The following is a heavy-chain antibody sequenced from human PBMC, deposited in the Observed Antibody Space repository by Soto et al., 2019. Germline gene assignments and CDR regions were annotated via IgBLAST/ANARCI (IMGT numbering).Heavy chain of an antibody. CDR2: IWYDGSNK. V-gene: IGHV3-33*01. CDR1: GFTFSSYG. CDR3: AREGYDSSGYLDAFDI. Sequence: QPGGSLRLSCAASGFTFSSYGMHWVRQAPGKGLEWVAVIWYDGSNKYYADSVKGRFTISRDNSKNTLYLQMNSLRAEDTAVYYCAREGYDSSGYLDAFDIWGQGTMVTVS. J-gene: IGHJ3*02. D-gene: IGHD3-22*01.